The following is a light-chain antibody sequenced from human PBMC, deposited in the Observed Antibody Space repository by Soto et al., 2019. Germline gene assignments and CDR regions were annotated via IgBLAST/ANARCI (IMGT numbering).Light chain of an antibody. CDR3: QQYASSPYT. J-gene: IGKJ2*01. CDR1: QSVSSSY. Sequence: EIVLTHSRGTLSLSPCERANLSFSASQSVSSSYLAWYQQKPGQAPRLLIYGASNRATGIPDRFSGRESGTDFTLTITTLEPEDSAVYFCQQYASSPYTFGQGTKVDI. V-gene: IGKV3-20*01. CDR2: GAS.